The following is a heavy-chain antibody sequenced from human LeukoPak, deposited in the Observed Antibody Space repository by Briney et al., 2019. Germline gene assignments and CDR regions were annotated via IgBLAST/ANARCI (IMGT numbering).Heavy chain of an antibody. J-gene: IGHJ4*02. V-gene: IGHV3-33*01. Sequence: GGSLRLSCGASGFTFSSYGMPWVRQAPGKGLEWMAVIWNDGSVKYYADSVKGRFTISRDNSKNTLYLQMNSLRAEDTAVYYCARDDGTTSCPFDYWGQGTLVTVSS. CDR1: GFTFSSYG. CDR2: IWNDGSVK. D-gene: IGHD2-2*01. CDR3: ARDDGTTSCPFDY.